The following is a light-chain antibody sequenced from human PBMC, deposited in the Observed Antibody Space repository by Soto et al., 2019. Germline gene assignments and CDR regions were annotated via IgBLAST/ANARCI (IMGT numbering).Light chain of an antibody. CDR2: GAS. CDR1: QSHGSD. J-gene: IGKJ1*01. Sequence: EIVMTQSPGTLSLSPGDTATLSCRASQSHGSDLAWYQQKPGQAPRLLIFGASARPTGIPARISGSGSGTEFTLTISSLRSEDFAVYFCQQYYNWPRTFGQGTKVEI. CDR3: QQYYNWPRT. V-gene: IGKV3-15*01.